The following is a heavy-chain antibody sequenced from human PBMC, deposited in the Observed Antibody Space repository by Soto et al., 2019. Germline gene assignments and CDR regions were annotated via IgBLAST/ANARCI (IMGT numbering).Heavy chain of an antibody. CDR2: INHSGST. CDR3: ARDKIRGLFDY. Sequence: SETLSLTCTVSGGSIGSGAYYWTWIRQPPGTGLEWIGEINHSGSTNYNPSLKSRVTISVDTSKNQFSLKLTSVTAADTAVYYCARDKIRGLFDYCGQRTLVPGS. V-gene: IGHV4-39*07. CDR1: GGSIGSGAYY. J-gene: IGHJ4*02.